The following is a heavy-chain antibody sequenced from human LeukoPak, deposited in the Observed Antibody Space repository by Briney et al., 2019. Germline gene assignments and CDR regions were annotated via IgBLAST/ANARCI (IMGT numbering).Heavy chain of an antibody. J-gene: IGHJ4*02. CDR3: ASLSPTRYGLDY. Sequence: PSETLSLTCAVYGGSFSGYYWSWIRQPPGKGLEWIGEINHSGSTNYNPSLKSRVTISVDTSKNQFSLKLSSVTAADTAVYYCASLSPTRYGLDYWGQGTLVTVSS. CDR2: INHSGST. D-gene: IGHD1-1*01. CDR1: GGSFSGYY. V-gene: IGHV4-34*01.